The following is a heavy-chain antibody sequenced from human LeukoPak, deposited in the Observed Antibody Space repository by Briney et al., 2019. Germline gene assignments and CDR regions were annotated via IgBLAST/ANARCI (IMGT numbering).Heavy chain of an antibody. J-gene: IGHJ4*02. CDR1: GFTFSGNW. D-gene: IGHD2/OR15-2a*01. V-gene: IGHV3-74*01. Sequence: PGGSLRLSCAASGFTFSGNWMHWVRHDPGKGLLWVSHLNTDASHTWYANSVKGRFTISRDNAKNTLYLQMNSLRAEDTSVYYCARDTSGYVDYWGQGILVTVSS. CDR2: LNTDASHT. CDR3: ARDTSGYVDY.